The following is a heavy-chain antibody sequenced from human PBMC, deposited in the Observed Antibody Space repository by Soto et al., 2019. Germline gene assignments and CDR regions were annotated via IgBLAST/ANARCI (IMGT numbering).Heavy chain of an antibody. Sequence: QVQLQQWGAGLLKPSETLSLTCAVYGGSFSGYYWSWIRQPPGKGLEWIGEINHSGSTNYNPSLKSRVTRSVDTSKNQFSLKLSSVTAADTAVYYCARGYRYYYYGMDVWGQGTTVTVSS. D-gene: IGHD3-16*02. CDR3: ARGYRYYYYGMDV. J-gene: IGHJ6*02. CDR1: GGSFSGYY. CDR2: INHSGST. V-gene: IGHV4-34*01.